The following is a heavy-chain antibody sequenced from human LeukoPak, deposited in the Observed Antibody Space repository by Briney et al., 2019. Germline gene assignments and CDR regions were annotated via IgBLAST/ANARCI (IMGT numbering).Heavy chain of an antibody. CDR1: GGTFSSYA. Sequence: ASVQVSCKASGGTFSSYAISWVRQAPGQGLEWMGGIIPIFGTANYAQKFQGRVTITADESTSTAYMELSSLRSEDTAVYYCARVQYSYGLFFDYWGQGTLVTVSS. V-gene: IGHV1-69*13. CDR2: IIPIFGTA. D-gene: IGHD5-18*01. CDR3: ARVQYSYGLFFDY. J-gene: IGHJ4*02.